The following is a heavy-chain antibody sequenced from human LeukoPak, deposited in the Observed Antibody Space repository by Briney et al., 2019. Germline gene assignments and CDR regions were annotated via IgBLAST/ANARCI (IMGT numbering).Heavy chain of an antibody. J-gene: IGHJ6*03. CDR1: GFTFISYS. CDR2: IRYDGSNK. D-gene: IGHD2-15*01. CDR3: AREVVVAATRYMDV. V-gene: IGHV3-30*02. Sequence: GGSLRLSCAASGFTFISYSIHWVRQAPGKGLEWVAFIRYDGSNKYYADSVKGRFTISRDNSKNTVYLQMNSLRAENTAVYYCAREVVVAATRYMDVWGKGTTVTISS.